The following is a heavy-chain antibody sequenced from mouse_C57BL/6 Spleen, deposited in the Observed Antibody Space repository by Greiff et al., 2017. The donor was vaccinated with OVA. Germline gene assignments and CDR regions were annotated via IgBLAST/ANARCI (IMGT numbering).Heavy chain of an antibody. V-gene: IGHV5-16*01. Sequence: EVMLVESEGGLVQPGSSMKLSCTASGFTFSDYYMAWVRQVPEKGLEWVANINYDGSSTYYLDSLKSRFIISRDNAKNILYLQMSSLKSEDTATYYCARDGDTARYFDVWGTGTTVTVSS. CDR1: GFTFSDYY. D-gene: IGHD1-2*01. CDR2: INYDGSST. J-gene: IGHJ1*03. CDR3: ARDGDTARYFDV.